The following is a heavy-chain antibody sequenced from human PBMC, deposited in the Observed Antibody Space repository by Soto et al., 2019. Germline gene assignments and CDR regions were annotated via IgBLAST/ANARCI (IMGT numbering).Heavy chain of an antibody. CDR2: IYWDNYK. CDR1: GFSLSTTGVG. CDR3: ARSLWFGELH. J-gene: IGHJ4*02. V-gene: IGHV2-5*02. Sequence: QITLKESGPTLVKPTQTLTLTCSFSGFSLSTTGVGVGWIRQSPGKALEWLAIIYWDNYKRYSPSLKSRVTITKAPSKNQVVLTVTNMDPVDTGTYYCARSLWFGELHWGQGALVTVSS. D-gene: IGHD3-10*01.